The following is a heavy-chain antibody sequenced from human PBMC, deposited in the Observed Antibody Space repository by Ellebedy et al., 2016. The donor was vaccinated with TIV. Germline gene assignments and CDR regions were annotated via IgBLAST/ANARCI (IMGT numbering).Heavy chain of an antibody. CDR3: ARGGRGYYDSSVPAYFDY. Sequence: GESLKISXAASGFTFSSYTMNWVRQAPGKGLEWVSSISSSSSYIYYADSVKGRFTISRDNAKNSLYLQMNSLRAEDTAVYYCARGGRGYYDSSVPAYFDYWGQGTLVTVSS. D-gene: IGHD3-22*01. V-gene: IGHV3-21*01. J-gene: IGHJ4*02. CDR1: GFTFSSYT. CDR2: ISSSSSYI.